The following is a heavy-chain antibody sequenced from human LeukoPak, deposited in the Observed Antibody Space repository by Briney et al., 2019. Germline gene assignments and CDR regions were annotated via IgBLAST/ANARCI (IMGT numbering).Heavy chain of an antibody. Sequence: SETLSLTCAVYGGSFSSYYWSWIRQPPGKGLEWIGEIHHSGSTNYNPSLKSRVTISVDTSKNQFSLKLSSVTAADTAVYYCARGRDYDILTGRHYYGMDVWGKGSTVTVSS. CDR2: IHHSGST. V-gene: IGHV4-34*01. CDR3: ARGRDYDILTGRHYYGMDV. J-gene: IGHJ6*04. CDR1: GGSFSSYY. D-gene: IGHD3-9*01.